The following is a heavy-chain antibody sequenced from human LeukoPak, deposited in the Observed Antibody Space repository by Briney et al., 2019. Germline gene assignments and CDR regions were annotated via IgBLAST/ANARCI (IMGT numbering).Heavy chain of an antibody. J-gene: IGHJ4*02. D-gene: IGHD3-10*01. Sequence: SETLSLTCALYGGSFSSYYWSWIRQPPGKGLEWIGEINHSGSTNYNQSLKSRVTISVDTSKNQYSLKLSSVTAADTAVYYCASGGRGSGSYWGQGTLVTVSS. CDR2: INHSGST. CDR3: ASGGRGSGSY. CDR1: GGSFSSYY. V-gene: IGHV4-34*01.